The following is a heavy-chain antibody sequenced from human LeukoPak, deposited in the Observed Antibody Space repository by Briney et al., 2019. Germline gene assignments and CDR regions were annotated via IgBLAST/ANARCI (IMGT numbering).Heavy chain of an antibody. CDR1: GGSFSGYY. V-gene: IGHV4-34*01. Sequence: PSETLSLTCAVYGGSFSGYYWSWIRQPPGKGLEWIGEINHSGSTNYNPSLKSRVTILVDTSKNQFSLKLSSVTAADTAVYYCARRSPYSSSLDYWGQGTLVTVSS. CDR2: INHSGST. CDR3: ARRSPYSSSLDY. D-gene: IGHD6-13*01. J-gene: IGHJ4*02.